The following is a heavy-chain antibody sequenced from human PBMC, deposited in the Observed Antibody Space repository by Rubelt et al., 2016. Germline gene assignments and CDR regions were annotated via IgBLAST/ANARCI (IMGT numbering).Heavy chain of an antibody. V-gene: IGHV4-38-2*02. D-gene: IGHD6-19*01. CDR1: GYSISSGYY. CDR3: ARDHSSGWYLEGFFDY. J-gene: IGHJ4*02. CDR2: IYHSGST. Sequence: QLQLQESGPGLVKPSETLSLTCTVSGYSISSGYYWGWIRQPPGKGLEWIGSIYHSGSTYYNPSLKSRVTISVDTSKNQFSLKLSSVTAADTAVYYCARDHSSGWYLEGFFDYWGQGTLVTVSS.